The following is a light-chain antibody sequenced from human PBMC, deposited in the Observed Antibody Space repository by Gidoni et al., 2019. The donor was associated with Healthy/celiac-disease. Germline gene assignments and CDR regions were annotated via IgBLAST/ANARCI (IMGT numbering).Light chain of an antibody. Sequence: QSVLTQPPTVSGAPGQRVTLSCTGSSSNSGAGYDVHWYQQVQGTAPKLLISGNSNRPSGVPDRFSGSKSGTSASLAITGLQAEDEADYYCQSYDSILSGSVFRGGTKLTVL. J-gene: IGLJ3*02. CDR3: QSYDSILSGSV. CDR1: SSNSGAGYD. V-gene: IGLV1-40*01. CDR2: GNS.